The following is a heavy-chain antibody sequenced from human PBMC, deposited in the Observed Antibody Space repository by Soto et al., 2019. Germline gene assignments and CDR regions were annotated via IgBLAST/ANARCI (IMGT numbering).Heavy chain of an antibody. CDR2: IYHGGST. CDR3: ARRYGPGFDY. D-gene: IGHD4-17*01. V-gene: IGHV4-4*02. CDR1: GGSISSSNW. Sequence: PSESLSLTCAVSGGSISSSNWWSWVRQPPGTGLEWIGEIYHGGSTNYNPSLKSRVTISVDTSKNQFSLKLSSVTAADTAVYYCARRYGPGFDYWAQGILVTVS. J-gene: IGHJ4*02.